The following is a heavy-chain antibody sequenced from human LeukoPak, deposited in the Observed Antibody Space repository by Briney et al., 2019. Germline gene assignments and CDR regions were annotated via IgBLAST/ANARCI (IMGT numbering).Heavy chain of an antibody. V-gene: IGHV3-23*01. CDR1: GFTFSSYA. Sequence: GGSLRLSCAASGFTFSSYAMSWVRQAPGKGLEWVSAISGSGGSTYYADSVKGRFTISRGNSKNTLYLQMNSLRAEDTAVYYCAREQRGYSYVDYWGQGTLVTVSS. D-gene: IGHD5-18*01. CDR3: AREQRGYSYVDY. J-gene: IGHJ4*02. CDR2: ISGSGGST.